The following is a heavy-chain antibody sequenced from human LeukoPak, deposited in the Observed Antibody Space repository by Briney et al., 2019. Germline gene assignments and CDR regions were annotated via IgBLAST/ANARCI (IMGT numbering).Heavy chain of an antibody. CDR2: INPGDGNT. Sequence: ASAKVSCKASGYTFTSYPMHWVRQAPGQRLEWMGWINPGDGNTKYSQKFQGRVTITRDTSASTAYMELSSLRSEDSVVYYCARDLNWYFDYWGQGTLVTVSS. V-gene: IGHV1-3*01. CDR1: GYTFTSYP. CDR3: ARDLNWYFDY. D-gene: IGHD1-1*01. J-gene: IGHJ4*02.